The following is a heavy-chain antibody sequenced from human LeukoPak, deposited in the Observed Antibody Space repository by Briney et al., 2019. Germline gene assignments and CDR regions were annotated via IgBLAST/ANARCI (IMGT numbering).Heavy chain of an antibody. Sequence: QTVGSLRLSCAPSGXPFDDYAMHRVRQAPGKSLEWVSLISVNGNSSYYADSVKGRFTISRDNSINSLYLLMNSLSNEDTVLYYCAKDIYTSGWTLFDYWGQGTPVTVSS. D-gene: IGHD6-25*01. CDR1: GXPFDDYA. CDR3: AKDIYTSGWTLFDY. J-gene: IGHJ4*02. CDR2: ISVNGNSS. V-gene: IGHV3-43*02.